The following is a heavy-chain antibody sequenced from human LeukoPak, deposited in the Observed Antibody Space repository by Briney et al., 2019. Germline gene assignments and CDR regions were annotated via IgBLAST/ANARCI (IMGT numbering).Heavy chain of an antibody. J-gene: IGHJ4*02. V-gene: IGHV4-34*01. CDR2: INHNKST. CDR1: GGPFSIYY. D-gene: IGHD6-6*01. Sequence: PETLSLTCAVYGGPFSIYYWTWVRQSPGKGLEWIGEINHNKSTNYNPSLKSRVTISVDTSKNQFSLNLTSVTAADTAVYYCAHSTSSLPTDSWGQGNLVIVSS. CDR3: AHSTSSLPTDS.